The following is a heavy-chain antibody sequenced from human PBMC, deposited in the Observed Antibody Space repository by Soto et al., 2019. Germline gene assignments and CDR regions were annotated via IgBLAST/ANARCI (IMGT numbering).Heavy chain of an antibody. CDR1: GYTFTSYD. V-gene: IGHV1-8*01. D-gene: IGHD3-10*01. Sequence: QVPLVQSGAEVKKPGASVKVSCKASGYTFTSYDINWVRQATGQGLEWMGWMNPNSGNTGYAQKFQGRVTMTRNTSISTAYMELSSLRSEDTAVYYCARVTYYYYYYYKDVWGKGTTVTVSS. CDR3: ARVTYYYYYYYKDV. J-gene: IGHJ6*03. CDR2: MNPNSGNT.